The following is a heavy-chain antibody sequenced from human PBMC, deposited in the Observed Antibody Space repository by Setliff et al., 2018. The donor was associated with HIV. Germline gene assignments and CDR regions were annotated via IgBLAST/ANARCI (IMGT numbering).Heavy chain of an antibody. CDR2: IHNSGNT. J-gene: IGHJ4*02. CDR3: ARGYSSAFFHEFFGY. D-gene: IGHD6-25*01. V-gene: IGHV4-4*07. Sequence: PSETLSLTCSLSGDSMGTYYWSWIRQTAGKGLEWIGRIHNSGNTNYNPSFMSRVSMSVDTSKSQFSLKLRSVTAADTAVYFCARGYSSAFFHEFFGYWGQGTLVTVSS. CDR1: GDSMGTYY.